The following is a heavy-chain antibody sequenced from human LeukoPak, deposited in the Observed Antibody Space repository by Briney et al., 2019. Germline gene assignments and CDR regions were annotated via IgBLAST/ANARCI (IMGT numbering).Heavy chain of an antibody. Sequence: GGSLRLSCAASGITFSKYGMTWVRQAPGKGLEWVAKIKPDGSEKDHVDSVKGRFTISRDNAKNSLYLQLNSLRAEDTAVYYCARSRFYFDYWGQGTLVTVSS. J-gene: IGHJ4*02. V-gene: IGHV3-7*01. CDR1: GITFSKYG. CDR3: ARSRFYFDY. CDR2: IKPDGSEK.